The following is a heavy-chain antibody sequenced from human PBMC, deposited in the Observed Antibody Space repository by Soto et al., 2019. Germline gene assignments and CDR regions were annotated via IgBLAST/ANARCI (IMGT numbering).Heavy chain of an antibody. V-gene: IGHV4-59*08. Sequence: PSETLSLTCTVSGGSISSYYWSWIRQPPGKGLEWIGYIYYSGSTNYNPSLKSRVTISVDTSKNQFSLKLSSVTAADTAVYYCARVSVLVPAAPINYYYYGMDVWGQGTTVTVSS. D-gene: IGHD2-2*01. CDR2: IYYSGST. CDR1: GGSISSYY. J-gene: IGHJ6*02. CDR3: ARVSVLVPAAPINYYYYGMDV.